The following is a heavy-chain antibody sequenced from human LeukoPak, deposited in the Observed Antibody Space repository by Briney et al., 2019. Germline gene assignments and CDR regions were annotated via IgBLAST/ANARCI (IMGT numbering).Heavy chain of an antibody. Sequence: SVKVSCKASGGTFSSYAISWVRQAPGQGLEWMGGIIPIFGTANYAQKFQGRVTITADKSTSTAYMELSSLRSEDTAVYYCARGVVILRPYNWFDPWGQGTLVTVSS. CDR1: GGTFSSYA. J-gene: IGHJ5*02. CDR2: IIPIFGTA. CDR3: ARGVVILRPYNWFDP. D-gene: IGHD3-3*01. V-gene: IGHV1-69*06.